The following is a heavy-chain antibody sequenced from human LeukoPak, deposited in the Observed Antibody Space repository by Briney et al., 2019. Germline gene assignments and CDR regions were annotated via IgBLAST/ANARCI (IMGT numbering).Heavy chain of an antibody. CDR1: GGSFSSHY. CDR2: IYTSGST. V-gene: IGHV4-4*07. Sequence: SETLSLTCTVSGGSFSSHYWSWIRQPAGKGLEWIVRIYTSGSTNYNPSLKSRVTMSVDTSKNQFSLKLSSVTAADTAVYYCARDSYYYGSGTPFDYWGQGTLVTVSS. J-gene: IGHJ4*02. D-gene: IGHD3-10*01. CDR3: ARDSYYYGSGTPFDY.